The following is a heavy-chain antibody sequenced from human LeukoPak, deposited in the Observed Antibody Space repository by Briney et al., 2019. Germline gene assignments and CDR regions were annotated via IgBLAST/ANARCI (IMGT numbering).Heavy chain of an antibody. CDR3: AKDHYGDQGVFDY. J-gene: IGHJ4*02. Sequence: GGSLRLSCAASGFTFSTYAMHWVRQAPGKGLEWVSSVSYDAFNKHYVDSVKGRFTISRDNSKNTLYLQLTSLRAEDTAAYYCAKDHYGDQGVFDYWGQGALVTVSA. D-gene: IGHD4-17*01. CDR1: GFTFSTYA. V-gene: IGHV3-30*18. CDR2: VSYDAFNK.